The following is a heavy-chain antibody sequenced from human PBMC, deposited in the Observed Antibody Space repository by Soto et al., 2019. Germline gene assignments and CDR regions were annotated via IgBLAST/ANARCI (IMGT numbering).Heavy chain of an antibody. CDR1: GYTFTSYG. CDR3: ARTALRREPQYQLGIFDY. V-gene: IGHV1-18*01. CDR2: ISAYNDNT. D-gene: IGHD7-27*01. Sequence: QVQLVQSGAEVKKPGASVKVSCKASGYTFTSYGISWVRQAPGQGLEWMGWISAYNDNTNYAQKLQGRVTMTTDTYTITXXMELTNLRSDDTAVYYCARTALRREPQYQLGIFDYWGQGTLVTVSS. J-gene: IGHJ4*02.